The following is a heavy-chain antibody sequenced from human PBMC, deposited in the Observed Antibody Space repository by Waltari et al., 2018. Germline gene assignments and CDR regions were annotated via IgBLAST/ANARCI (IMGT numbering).Heavy chain of an antibody. V-gene: IGHV3-74*01. J-gene: IGHJ3*01. Sequence: EVQLVESGGGLVTPGGSLRLSCAASGFTFDIFWMHWVREVPGKGLVWVARSNNDGSSTAYADFAKGRYVISRDNVNNMLYLQMDNLRGNDTALYFCTRRWFDGFDLWGQGTRVIVSA. CDR1: GFTFDIFW. CDR3: TRRWFDGFDL. CDR2: SNNDGSST. D-gene: IGHD2-15*01.